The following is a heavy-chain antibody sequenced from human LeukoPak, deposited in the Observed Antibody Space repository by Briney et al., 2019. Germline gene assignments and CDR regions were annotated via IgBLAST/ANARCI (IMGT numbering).Heavy chain of an antibody. CDR2: ISSSSYI. D-gene: IGHD4-17*01. V-gene: IGHV3-21*01. Sequence: GGSLRLSCAASGFTFGSYSMNWVRQAPGKGLEWVSSISSSSYIYYADSVKGRFTISRDNAKNSLYLQMNSLRAEDTAVYYCARVPSHDYGEWGQGTLVTVSS. CDR3: ARVPSHDYGE. CDR1: GFTFGSYS. J-gene: IGHJ4*02.